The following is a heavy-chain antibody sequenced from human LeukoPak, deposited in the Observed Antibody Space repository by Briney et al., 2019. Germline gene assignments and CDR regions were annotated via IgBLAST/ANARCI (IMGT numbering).Heavy chain of an antibody. V-gene: IGHV3-23*01. CDR3: ARASWVSDPDAVR. Sequence: GGSLRLSCAASGFTFSSYWMSWVRQAPGKGLEWVSSLRGNDETFYADSVKGRFTLSRDDSRNTVYLQLNNLRVEDPAIYYCARASWVSDPDAVRWGQGTQVTVSS. CDR1: GFTFSSYW. D-gene: IGHD3-10*01. CDR2: LRGNDET. J-gene: IGHJ4*02.